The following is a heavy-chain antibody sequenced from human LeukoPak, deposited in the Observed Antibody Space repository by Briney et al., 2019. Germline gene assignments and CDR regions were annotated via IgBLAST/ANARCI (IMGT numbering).Heavy chain of an antibody. Sequence: GASVKVSCKASGGTFSSYAISWVRQAPGQGLEWMGGIIPIFGTANYAQKFQGRVTITADKSTSAAYMELSSLRSEDTAVYYCARDRRYDFWSGYYPYYYYYMDVWGKGTTVTVSS. CDR3: ARDRRYDFWSGYYPYYYYYMDV. J-gene: IGHJ6*03. D-gene: IGHD3-3*01. CDR1: GGTFSSYA. V-gene: IGHV1-69*06. CDR2: IIPIFGTA.